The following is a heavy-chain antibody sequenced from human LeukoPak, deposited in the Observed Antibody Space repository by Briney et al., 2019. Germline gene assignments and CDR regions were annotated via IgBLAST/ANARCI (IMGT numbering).Heavy chain of an antibody. CDR1: GYTFTDCG. V-gene: IGHV1-18*01. J-gene: IGHJ4*02. D-gene: IGHD6-6*01. Sequence: ASVRVSCKASGYTFTDCGISWVRQAPGQGLEWMGWISTKNGNTVYAQNLQDRLTMTTDTSTGTAYLDPRSLRSDDTAVYYCARDSSAAAHFDYWGQGTLVTVSS. CDR2: ISTKNGNT. CDR3: ARDSSAAAHFDY.